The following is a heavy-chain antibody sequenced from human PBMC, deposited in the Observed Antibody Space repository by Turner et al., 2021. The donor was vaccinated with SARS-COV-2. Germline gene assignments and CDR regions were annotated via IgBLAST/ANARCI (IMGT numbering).Heavy chain of an antibody. CDR1: GFTFSSYA. CDR3: ARGEYYYGCSGYYNPNWFDP. D-gene: IGHD3-22*01. J-gene: IGHJ5*02. CDR2: ISYDGSNK. Sequence: QVQLVESGGGVVQPGSSLRLSCAASGFTFSSYAMHWVRQAPGKGLEWVAVISYDGSNKYYADSVKGRFTISRDNSKNTLYLQMNSLRAEETAVYFCARGEYYYGCSGYYNPNWFDPWGQGTLVTVSS. V-gene: IGHV3-30*04.